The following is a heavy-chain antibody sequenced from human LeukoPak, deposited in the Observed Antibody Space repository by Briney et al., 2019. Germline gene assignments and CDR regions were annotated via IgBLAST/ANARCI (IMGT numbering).Heavy chain of an antibody. Sequence: ASVKVSCKASGYTFTGYYMHWVRQAPGQGLEWMGWISVYNGNTNYAQKFQDRVTVTTDTSTSIAYMELRSLRFDDTAVYYCARGGIVATEMTGDYWGQGTLVIVSS. V-gene: IGHV1-18*04. CDR2: ISVYNGNT. CDR1: GYTFTGYY. D-gene: IGHD5-12*01. CDR3: ARGGIVATEMTGDY. J-gene: IGHJ4*02.